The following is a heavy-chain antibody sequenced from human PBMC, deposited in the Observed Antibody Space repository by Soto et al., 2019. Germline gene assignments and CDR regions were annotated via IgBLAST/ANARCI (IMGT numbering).Heavy chain of an antibody. Sequence: PSETLSLTCAVYGGSFSGYYWSWIRQPPGKGLEWIGEINHSGSTNYNPSLKSRVTISVDTSKNQFSLKLSSVTAADAAVYYCARGHNWNDVPFDYWGQGTLVTVSS. CDR3: ARGHNWNDVPFDY. V-gene: IGHV4-34*01. D-gene: IGHD1-20*01. CDR2: INHSGST. J-gene: IGHJ4*02. CDR1: GGSFSGYY.